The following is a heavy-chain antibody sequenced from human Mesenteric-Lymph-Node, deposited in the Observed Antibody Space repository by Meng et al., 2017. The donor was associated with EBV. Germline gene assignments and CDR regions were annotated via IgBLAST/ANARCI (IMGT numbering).Heavy chain of an antibody. CDR3: ARGITMVRGWFDP. CDR2: IYYSGKT. J-gene: IGHJ5*02. CDR1: GGSISSSSYY. Sequence: QLQLQASGPGLVMPSETLSLTCNVFGGSISSSSYYWGWIRQPPGRGLEWIGSIYYSGKTYYNPSLKSRVTISVDTSKIQFSLKVNAVTAADTAVYYCARGITMVRGWFDPWGQGTLVTVSS. V-gene: IGHV4-39*07. D-gene: IGHD3-10*01.